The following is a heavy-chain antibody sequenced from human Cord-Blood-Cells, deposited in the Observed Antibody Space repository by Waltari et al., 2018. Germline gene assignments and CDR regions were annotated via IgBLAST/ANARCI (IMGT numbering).Heavy chain of an antibody. D-gene: IGHD2-15*01. CDR1: GCTFRRCA. CDR3: ARAYRMAGFGYYYYYMDV. J-gene: IGHJ6*03. Sequence: QVQLLQSGAEVTNPGSSVKVSCKASGCTFRRCAISWVRQSRGQGLEWMRGINPILRKASYAQKFQGRVTITADAATSTAYMELSSLRSEDTAMYYCARAYRMAGFGYYYYYMDVWGKGTTVTVSS. CDR2: INPILRKA. V-gene: IGHV1-69*01.